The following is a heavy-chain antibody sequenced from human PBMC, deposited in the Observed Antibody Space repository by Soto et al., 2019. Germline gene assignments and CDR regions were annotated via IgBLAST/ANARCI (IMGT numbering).Heavy chain of an antibody. CDR2: ISGSGGST. CDR3: ASQVVPAEHFDY. CDR1: GFTFSSYA. V-gene: IGHV3-23*01. D-gene: IGHD2-2*01. Sequence: GGSLRLSCAASGFTFSSYAMSWVRQAPGKGLEWVSAISGSGGSTYYADSVKGRFTISRDNSKNTLYLQMNSLRAEDTAVYYCASQVVPAEHFDYWGQGTLVTVSS. J-gene: IGHJ4*02.